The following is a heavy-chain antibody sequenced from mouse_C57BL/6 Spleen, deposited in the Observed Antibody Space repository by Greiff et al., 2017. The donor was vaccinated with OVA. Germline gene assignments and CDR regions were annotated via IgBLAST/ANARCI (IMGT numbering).Heavy chain of an antibody. D-gene: IGHD4-1*01. CDR3: ARPWDSWFAY. V-gene: IGHV5-4*03. Sequence: EVKLVESGGGLVKPGGSLKLSCAASGFTFSSYAMSWVRLTPEKRLEWVATISDGGSYTYYPDNVKGRFTISRDNAKNNLYLQMSHLKSEDTAMYYCARPWDSWFAYWGQGTLVTVSA. CDR1: GFTFSSYA. CDR2: ISDGGSYT. J-gene: IGHJ3*01.